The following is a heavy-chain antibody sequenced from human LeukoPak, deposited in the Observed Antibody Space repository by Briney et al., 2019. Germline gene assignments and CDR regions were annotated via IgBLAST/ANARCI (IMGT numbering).Heavy chain of an antibody. D-gene: IGHD2-15*01. J-gene: IGHJ6*02. Sequence: SETLSLTCTVSGGSISSGDYYWSWIRQPPGKGLEWIGYIYYSGSTYYNPSLKSRVTISVDTSKNQFSLKLSSVTAADTAVYYCARDRCSGGSCRYYYYGTDVWGQGTTVTVSS. CDR3: ARDRCSGGSCRYYYYGTDV. CDR1: GGSISSGDYY. CDR2: IYYSGST. V-gene: IGHV4-30-4*01.